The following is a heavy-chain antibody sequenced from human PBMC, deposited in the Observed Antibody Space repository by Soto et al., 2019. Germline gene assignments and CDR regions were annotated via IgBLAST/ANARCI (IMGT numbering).Heavy chain of an antibody. J-gene: IGHJ6*02. V-gene: IGHV1-18*01. CDR1: GYTFTSYG. Sequence: GSSVKFSCKASGYTFTSYGISWVRQAPGQGLEWMGWISAYNGNTNYAQKLQGRVTMTTDTSTSTAYMELRSLRSDDTAVYYCARDSGPGTIFGVVIDYYYYYGMDVWGQGTTVTVSS. D-gene: IGHD3-3*01. CDR3: ARDSGPGTIFGVVIDYYYYYGMDV. CDR2: ISAYNGNT.